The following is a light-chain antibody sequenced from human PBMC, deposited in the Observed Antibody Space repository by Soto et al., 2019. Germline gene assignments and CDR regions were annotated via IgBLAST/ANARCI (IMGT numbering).Light chain of an antibody. Sequence: QSVLTQPASVSGSPGQSITISCTGTSSDVGIYNLVSWYQQHPGKAPKLMIYEVSKRPSGVSNRFSGSKSGNTASLTISGLQAEDEADYYCCSYAGSSTFVFGGGTKLTVL. CDR3: CSYAGSSTFV. CDR1: SSDVGIYNL. J-gene: IGLJ2*01. CDR2: EVS. V-gene: IGLV2-23*02.